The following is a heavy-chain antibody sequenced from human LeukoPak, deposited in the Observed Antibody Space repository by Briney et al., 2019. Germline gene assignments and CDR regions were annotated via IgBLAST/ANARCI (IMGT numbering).Heavy chain of an antibody. V-gene: IGHV3-30-3*01. CDR3: AKVPADSRGSYFDF. J-gene: IGHJ4*02. CDR2: ISYDGSNK. CDR1: GFTFSSYA. Sequence: GGSLRLSCAASGFTFSSYAMHWVRQAPGKGLEWVAVISYDGSNKYYADSVKGRFTISRDNSKNTLYLQMNSLRAEDTAVYYCAKVPADSRGSYFDFWGQGTLVTVSA. D-gene: IGHD3-10*01.